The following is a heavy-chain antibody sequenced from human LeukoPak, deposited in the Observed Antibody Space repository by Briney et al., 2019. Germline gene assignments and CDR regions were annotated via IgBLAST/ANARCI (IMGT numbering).Heavy chain of an antibody. Sequence: PSETLSLTCTVSGGSISSGGYYWSWIRQHPGKGLEWIGYIYYSGSTYYNPSLKSRVTISVDTSKNQFSLKLSSVTAADTAVYYCARGVTVDWRLHFDYWDQGTLVTVSS. CDR2: IYYSGST. D-gene: IGHD2-21*01. CDR1: GGSISSGGYY. CDR3: ARGVTVDWRLHFDY. V-gene: IGHV4-31*03. J-gene: IGHJ4*02.